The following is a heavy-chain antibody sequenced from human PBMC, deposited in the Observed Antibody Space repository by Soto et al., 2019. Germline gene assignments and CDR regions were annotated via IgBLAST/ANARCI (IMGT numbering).Heavy chain of an antibody. Sequence: SETLSLTCTVSGGSITSGGYYWSWIRQPPGKGLEWIGYIYYSGSTYYNPSLKSRVTISVDTSKNQFSLKLSSVTAADTAVYYCARVLPYYYDSSGYFLDYWGQGTLVTVSS. J-gene: IGHJ4*02. CDR3: ARVLPYYYDSSGYFLDY. CDR2: IYYSGST. CDR1: GGSITSGGYY. D-gene: IGHD3-22*01. V-gene: IGHV4-30-4*08.